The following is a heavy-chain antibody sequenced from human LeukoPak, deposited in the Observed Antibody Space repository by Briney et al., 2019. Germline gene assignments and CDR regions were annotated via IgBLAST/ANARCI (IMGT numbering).Heavy chain of an antibody. D-gene: IGHD6-6*01. CDR3: ATYRSALSYGMDV. CDR1: GDSVSSGTHY. Sequence: SQTLSLTCTVSGDSVSSGTHYWSWVRQPAGNGLEWIGRVAPSGGISYNPSLTSRVTISVDTSKNHFSLRLNSVTATDTAVYYCATYRSALSYGMDVWGRGTTVTVS. J-gene: IGHJ6*02. V-gene: IGHV4-61*02. CDR2: VAPSGGI.